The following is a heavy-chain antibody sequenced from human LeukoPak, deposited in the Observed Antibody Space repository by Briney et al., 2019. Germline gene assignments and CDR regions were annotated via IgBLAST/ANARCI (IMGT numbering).Heavy chain of an antibody. Sequence: GGSLRLSCVASGYTFSNYAMNWVRQAPGKGLEWVSAISGSGGSTYYADSVKGRFTISRDNSKNTLYLQMNSLRAEDTAVYYCAKGRYGGSSSWYDYWGQGTLVTVSS. J-gene: IGHJ4*02. CDR1: GYTFSNYA. D-gene: IGHD6-13*01. CDR2: ISGSGGST. V-gene: IGHV3-23*01. CDR3: AKGRYGGSSSWYDY.